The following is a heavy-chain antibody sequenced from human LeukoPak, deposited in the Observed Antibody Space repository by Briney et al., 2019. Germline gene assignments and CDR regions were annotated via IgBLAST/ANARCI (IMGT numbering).Heavy chain of an antibody. J-gene: IGHJ4*02. CDR1: GYTFTGYY. CDR3: ARDPGGGPDYFDY. CDR2: INPSGGST. Sequence: ASVKVSFKASGYTFTGYYMHWVRQAPGQGLEWMGIINPSGGSTSYAQKFQGRVTMTRDTSTSTVYMELSSLRSEDTAVYYCARDPGGGPDYFDYWGQGTLVTVSS. D-gene: IGHD3-16*01. V-gene: IGHV1-46*01.